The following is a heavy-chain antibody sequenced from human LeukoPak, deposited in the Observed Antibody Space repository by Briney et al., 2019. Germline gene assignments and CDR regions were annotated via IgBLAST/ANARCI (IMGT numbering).Heavy chain of an antibody. J-gene: IGHJ6*02. CDR1: GGTFSSYA. CDR2: IIPILGIA. CDR3: ASGSLNYYGMDV. V-gene: IGHV1-69*04. D-gene: IGHD1-26*01. Sequence: SVKVSCKASGGTFSSYAISWVRQARGQGLEWMGRIIPILGIANYAQKFQGRVTITADKSTSTAYMELSSLRSEDTAVYYCASGSLNYYGMDVWGQGTTVTVSS.